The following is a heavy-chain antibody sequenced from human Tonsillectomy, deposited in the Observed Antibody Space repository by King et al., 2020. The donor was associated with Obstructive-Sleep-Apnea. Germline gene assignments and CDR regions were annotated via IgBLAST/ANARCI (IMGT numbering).Heavy chain of an antibody. J-gene: IGHJ4*02. CDR3: ARDSTRYGDYVDY. CDR2: ISSSGRYI. V-gene: IGHV3-21*04. CDR1: GFTFSSHS. D-gene: IGHD4-17*01. Sequence: VQLVESGGGLVKPGGSLRLSCAASGFTFSSHSMNLVRQAPGEGLELVASISSSGRYIYFGDSVKGHFTISRDNAKNSPYLPMNSLRAEDTAVYYCARDSTRYGDYVDYWGQGTLVTVSS.